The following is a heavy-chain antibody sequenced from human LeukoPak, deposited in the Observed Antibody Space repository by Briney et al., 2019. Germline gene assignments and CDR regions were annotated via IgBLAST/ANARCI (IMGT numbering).Heavy chain of an antibody. CDR2: INHSGST. J-gene: IGHJ4*02. CDR3: ARKRSTDY. CDR1: GGSFSGYY. D-gene: IGHD5/OR15-5a*01. V-gene: IGHV4-34*01. Sequence: SETLSLTCAVYGGSFSGYYWSWIRQPPGKGPEWIGEINHSGSTNYNPSLKSRVTISVDTSKNQFSLKLSSVTAADTAVYYCARKRSTDYWGQGTLVTVSS.